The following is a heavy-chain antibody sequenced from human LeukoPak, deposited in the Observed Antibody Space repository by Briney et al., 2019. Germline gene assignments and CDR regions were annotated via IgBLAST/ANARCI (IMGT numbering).Heavy chain of an antibody. CDR2: INPNSGGT. D-gene: IGHD3-10*01. Sequence: ASVKVSCKASGYTLTGYYMHLVRQAPGQGLEWMGWINPNSGGTNYAQKFQGRVTMTRDTSISTAYMELSRLRSDDTAVYYCARGGSGFSPTYDYYYYMDVWGKGTTVTVSS. V-gene: IGHV1-2*02. CDR1: GYTLTGYY. CDR3: ARGGSGFSPTYDYYYYMDV. J-gene: IGHJ6*03.